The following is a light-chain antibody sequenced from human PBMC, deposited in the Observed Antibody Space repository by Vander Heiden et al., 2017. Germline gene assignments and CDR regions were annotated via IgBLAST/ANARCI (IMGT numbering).Light chain of an antibody. CDR1: QSISSY. CDR2: AAS. CDR3: QQGDSAPIT. J-gene: IGKJ4*01. V-gene: IGKV1-39*01. Sequence: DIQMTQSPSSLSASIGDRLTITCRASQSISSYLNWYQQKPGKAPKLLIYAASSLQSGVPSRFGGSGSGTDFTLTISRLQPEDFATYYCQQGDSAPITFGGGTKVEIK.